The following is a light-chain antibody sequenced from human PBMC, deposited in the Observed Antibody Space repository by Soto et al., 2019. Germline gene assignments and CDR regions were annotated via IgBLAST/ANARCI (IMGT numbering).Light chain of an antibody. CDR3: QYYASSLSGYV. CDR2: GNS. J-gene: IGLJ1*01. Sequence: QSVLTQPPSVSGAPGQRVTISCTGSSSNIGAGYDVHWYQQLPGTAPKLLIYGNSNRPSGVPDRFSGSKSGTSASLAITGLQPEDEADYYCQYYASSLSGYVFGPGTKLTVL. V-gene: IGLV1-40*01. CDR1: SSNIGAGYD.